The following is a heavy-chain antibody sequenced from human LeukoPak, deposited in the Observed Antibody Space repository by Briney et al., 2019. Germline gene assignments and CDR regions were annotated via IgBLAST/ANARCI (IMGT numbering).Heavy chain of an antibody. J-gene: IGHJ4*02. V-gene: IGHV4-34*01. CDR3: ASEPTYSSSWYFY. D-gene: IGHD6-13*01. CDR2: INHSGST. CDR1: GGSFSGYY. Sequence: KTSETLSLTCAVYGGSFSGYYWSWIRQPPGKGLEWIGEINHSGSTNYNPSLKSRVAISVDTSKNQFSLKLSSVTAADTAVYYCASEPTYSSSWYFYWGQGTLVTVSS.